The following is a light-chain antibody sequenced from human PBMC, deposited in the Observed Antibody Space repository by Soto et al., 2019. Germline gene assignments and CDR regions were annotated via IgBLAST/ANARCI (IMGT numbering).Light chain of an antibody. CDR2: NNN. V-gene: IGLV1-44*01. CDR1: RSDIGSNS. Sequence: QSVLTQPPSASGTPGQTVIISCSGRRSDIGSNSVNWYQHLPGTAPKLLIYNNNQRPSGVSDRFSGSKSGTSASLAISGLQSEDEADYYCAAWDDSLTGPVFGTGTKVTVL. J-gene: IGLJ1*01. CDR3: AAWDDSLTGPV.